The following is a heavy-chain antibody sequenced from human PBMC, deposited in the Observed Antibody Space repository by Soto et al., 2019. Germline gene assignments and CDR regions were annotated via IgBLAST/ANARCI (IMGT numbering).Heavy chain of an antibody. CDR2: ISAYNGNT. CDR3: ARAPDEGNWFDA. V-gene: IGHV1-18*01. Sequence: QVQLVQAGAEVKKPGASVKVSCKASGYTFTSYGISWVRQAPGQGLEWMGWISAYNGNTNYAQKLQGRATMTTDTSTSTDHMELRSLRSDDTDVYYCARAPDEGNWFDAWGQGTLVTVSS. J-gene: IGHJ5*02. CDR1: GYTFTSYG.